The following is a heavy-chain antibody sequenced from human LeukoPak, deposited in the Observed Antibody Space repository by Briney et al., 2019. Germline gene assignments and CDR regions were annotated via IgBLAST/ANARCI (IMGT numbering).Heavy chain of an antibody. J-gene: IGHJ6*02. CDR1: GDSVSSNSAA. V-gene: IGHV6-1*01. D-gene: IGHD6-19*01. CDR3: ARENAKYSSGWYADYGMDV. Sequence: SQTLSLTCAISGDSVSSNSAAWNWIRQSPSRGLEWLGRTYYWSKWYNDYAVSVKSRITINPDTSKNQFSLQLNSVTPEDTAVYYCARENAKYSSGWYADYGMDVWGQGTTVTVSS. CDR2: TYYWSKWYN.